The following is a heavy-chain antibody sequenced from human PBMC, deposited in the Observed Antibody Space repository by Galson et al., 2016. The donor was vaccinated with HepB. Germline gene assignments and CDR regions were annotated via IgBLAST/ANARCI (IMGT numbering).Heavy chain of an antibody. J-gene: IGHJ5*02. Sequence: SVKVSCKASGYTFTSYGISWVRQAPGQGLEWMAWISAYNGNTNYVQKLQGRVTLTTDTSTSTAYMELRSLRSDDTAVYYCARVVDFRPSSYSRSWYGRFDPWGQGTLVTVSS. V-gene: IGHV1-18*04. CDR2: ISAYNGNT. CDR1: GYTFTSYG. D-gene: IGHD6-13*01. CDR3: ARVVDFRPSSYSRSWYGRFDP.